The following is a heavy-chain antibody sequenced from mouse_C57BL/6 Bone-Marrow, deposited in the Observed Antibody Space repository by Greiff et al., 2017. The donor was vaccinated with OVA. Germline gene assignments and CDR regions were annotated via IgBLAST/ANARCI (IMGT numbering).Heavy chain of an antibody. CDR2: IYPGSGNT. V-gene: IGHV1-84*01. Sequence: QLQESGPELVKPGASVKISCKASGYTFTDYYINWVKQRPGKGLEWLGWIYPGSGNTKYNEKFKGKATLTVDTSSSTAYMQLSSLTSEDSAVYYCARARNYSYAMDYWGQGTSVTVSS. CDR3: ARARNYSYAMDY. CDR1: GYTFTDYY. D-gene: IGHD2-1*01. J-gene: IGHJ4*01.